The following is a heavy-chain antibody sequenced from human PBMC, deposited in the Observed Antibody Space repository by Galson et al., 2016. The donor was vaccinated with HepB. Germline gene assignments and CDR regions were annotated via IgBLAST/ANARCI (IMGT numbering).Heavy chain of an antibody. D-gene: IGHD2-21*01. CDR2: ISFDGSKK. CDR3: AREGEFCGDDCYSGDFQH. J-gene: IGHJ1*01. V-gene: IGHV3-30*03. Sequence: SLRLSCAASGLIVRSNFMTWVRQTPGRGLEWVALISFDGSKKYYADSVEGRFTISRDNSKNTLYLQMNNLRPEDTAVYFCAREGEFCGDDCYSGDFQHWGQGTLVTVAS. CDR1: GLIVRSNF.